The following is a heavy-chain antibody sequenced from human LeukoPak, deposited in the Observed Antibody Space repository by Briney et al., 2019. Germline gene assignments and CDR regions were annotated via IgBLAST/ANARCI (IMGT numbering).Heavy chain of an antibody. CDR3: AKTPSYYGSGSYPSDY. V-gene: IGHV3-38-3*01. Sequence: GGSLRLSCAASGFTVSSNEMSWVRQAPGKGLEWVSSISGGSTYYADSRKGRFTISRDNSKNTLYLQMNSLRAEDTAVYYCAKTPSYYGSGSYPSDYWGQGTLVTVSS. J-gene: IGHJ4*02. D-gene: IGHD3-10*01. CDR1: GFTVSSNE. CDR2: ISGGST.